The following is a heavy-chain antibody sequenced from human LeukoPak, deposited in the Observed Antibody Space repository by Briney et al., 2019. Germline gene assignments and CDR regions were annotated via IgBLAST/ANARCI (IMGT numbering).Heavy chain of an antibody. CDR1: GFTFSSHA. Sequence: PGGSLRLSCAASGFTFSSHAMSWVRQAPGKGLEWVSYISSSSSTIYYADSVKGRFTISRDNAKNSLYLQMNSLRAEDTAVYYCARDPSSSWARHDAFDIWGQGTMVTVSS. V-gene: IGHV3-48*01. D-gene: IGHD6-13*01. CDR3: ARDPSSSWARHDAFDI. CDR2: ISSSSSTI. J-gene: IGHJ3*02.